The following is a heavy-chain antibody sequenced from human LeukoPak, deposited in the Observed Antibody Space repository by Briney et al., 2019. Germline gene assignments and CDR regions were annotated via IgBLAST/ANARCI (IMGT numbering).Heavy chain of an antibody. CDR1: GGSISSNSYY. CDR2: IYYTGST. V-gene: IGHV4-39*01. Sequence: PSETLSLTCTVSGGSISSNSYYWGWIRQPPGKGLEWIGSIYYTGSTHYNPSLKGRVTISIDMSKKQFSLTLSSVTAADTAVYYCARHMMISSITIFGVEDPHFFDYWGQGTQVTVSS. J-gene: IGHJ4*02. D-gene: IGHD3-3*01. CDR3: ARHMMISSITIFGVEDPHFFDY.